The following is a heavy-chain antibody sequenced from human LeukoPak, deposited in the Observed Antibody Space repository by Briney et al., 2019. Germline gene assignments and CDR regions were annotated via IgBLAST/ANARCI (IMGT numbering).Heavy chain of an antibody. CDR2: IRYDGSNK. CDR3: AKSGWFGESLSCVYCDY. J-gene: IGHJ4*02. CDR1: GLTFSSYG. D-gene: IGHD3-10*01. Sequence: PGGSLRLSCAASGLTFSSYGMHWVRQAPGKGLEWVAFIRYDGSNKYYADSVKGRFTISRDNSKNTLYLQMSSLRAEDTAVYYCAKSGWFGESLSCVYCDYWGQGTLVTVSS. V-gene: IGHV3-30*02.